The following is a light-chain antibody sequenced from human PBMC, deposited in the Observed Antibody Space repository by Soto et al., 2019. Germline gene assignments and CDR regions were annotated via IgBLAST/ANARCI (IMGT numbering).Light chain of an antibody. J-gene: IGKJ1*01. Sequence: DIQMTQSPSTLSASVGDRVTITCRASQSINSWLAWYQQKPGKAPKVMIYKASSLESGVPSRFSGSGSGTEFTVTISSLQPDDFATEYCQQYNSYSQTFGQGTKVEIK. CDR3: QQYNSYSQT. CDR2: KAS. CDR1: QSINSW. V-gene: IGKV1-5*03.